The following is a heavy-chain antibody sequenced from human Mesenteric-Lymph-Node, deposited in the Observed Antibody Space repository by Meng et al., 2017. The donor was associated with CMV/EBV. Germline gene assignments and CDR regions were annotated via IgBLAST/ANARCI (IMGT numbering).Heavy chain of an antibody. CDR2: INPISGGT. D-gene: IGHD6-13*01. Sequence: ASVKVSCKASGYTFTGFYIHWVRQAPGQGLEWMGWINPISGGTNSAQKFQGRVTMTRDTSISTAYMELSRLRSDDTAVYYCARDEGGYSSSPVGRWGQGTLVTISS. CDR1: GYTFTGFY. J-gene: IGHJ4*02. CDR3: ARDEGGYSSSPVGR. V-gene: IGHV1-2*02.